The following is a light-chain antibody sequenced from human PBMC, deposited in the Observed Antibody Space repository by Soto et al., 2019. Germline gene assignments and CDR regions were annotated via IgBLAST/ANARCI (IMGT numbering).Light chain of an antibody. J-gene: IGKJ5*01. Sequence: EILLTQSPGTLSLSPGERGTLSCRASQSVNSNYLAWYQQKPGQAPRLLLYGASTRATGIPVRFSGSGFGTEFTLTISSLEHEDFAVYFCHQSNKFGQGTRLEIK. CDR3: HQSNK. CDR1: QSVNSNY. V-gene: IGKV3D-20*02. CDR2: GAS.